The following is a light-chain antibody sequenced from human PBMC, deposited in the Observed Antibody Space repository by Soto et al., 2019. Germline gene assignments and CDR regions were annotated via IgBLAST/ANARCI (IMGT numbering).Light chain of an antibody. J-gene: IGKJ1*01. V-gene: IGKV3-20*01. CDR3: QQYFASSWT. Sequence: IVFTHSPLALSSSPRERATLSGRASQSIDSRYLAWYQHKPGQAPRLLIYATSSRATGIPDRFGGSGSGTDFTLTINRLEPEDFAVYYCQQYFASSWTFGQGTKVDIK. CDR2: ATS. CDR1: QSIDSRY.